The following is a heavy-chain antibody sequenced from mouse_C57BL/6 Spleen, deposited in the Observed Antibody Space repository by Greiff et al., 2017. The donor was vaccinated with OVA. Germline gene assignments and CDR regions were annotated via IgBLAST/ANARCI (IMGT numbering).Heavy chain of an antibody. CDR3: ARGRGNPYWYFDV. D-gene: IGHD2-1*01. CDR2: IYPGDGDT. Sequence: VQLQQSGAELVKPGASVKISCKASGYAFSSYWMNWVKQRPGQGLEWIGQIYPGDGDTNYNGKFKGKATLTADKSSSTAYMQLSSLTSEDSAVYFCARGRGNPYWYFDVWGTGTTVTVSS. CDR1: GYAFSSYW. J-gene: IGHJ1*03. V-gene: IGHV1-80*01.